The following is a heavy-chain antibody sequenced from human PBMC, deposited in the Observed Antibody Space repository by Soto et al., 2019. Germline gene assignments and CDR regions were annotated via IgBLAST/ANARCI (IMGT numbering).Heavy chain of an antibody. J-gene: IGHJ3*02. D-gene: IGHD1-26*01. Sequence: SVKVSCKASGGTFSSYAITWVRQAPGQGLEWMGGIIPILGSANYAQKFQDRVTITADESTSTTYMELSSLRSEDAAVYYCTSRERVDAFDIWGQGTMVTVSS. CDR3: TSRERVDAFDI. V-gene: IGHV1-69*13. CDR1: GGTFSSYA. CDR2: IIPILGSA.